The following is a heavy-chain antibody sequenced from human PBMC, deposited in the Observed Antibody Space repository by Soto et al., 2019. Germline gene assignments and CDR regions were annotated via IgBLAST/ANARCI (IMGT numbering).Heavy chain of an antibody. J-gene: IGHJ4*02. CDR1: GYTFTDHG. V-gene: IGHV1-18*01. Sequence: QVQLVQSGPEVKKPGASVTVSCKTSGYTFTDHGIDWVRQAPGQGLEWVGWVSSYNGNTNYAYNLKDRVIMTTDASKSTAYMELRGLRSDDTAVYYCAREVEGSYSPADFWGQGTQVTVSS. CDR3: AREVEGSYSPADF. D-gene: IGHD3-10*01. CDR2: VSSYNGNT.